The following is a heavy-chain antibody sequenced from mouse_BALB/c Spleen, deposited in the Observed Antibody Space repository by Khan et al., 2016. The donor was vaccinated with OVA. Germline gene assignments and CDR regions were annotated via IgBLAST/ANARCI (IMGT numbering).Heavy chain of an antibody. V-gene: IGHV3-2*02. CDR3: ARGNYYGYYFDY. Sequence: EVQLQESGPGLVKPSQSLSLTCTVTGYSITSGYAWNWIRQFPGNKLEWMGYISYSGVTSYTPYLKSRISITRDTSKNQFFLQLNSVTTEDTATYDCARGNYYGYYFDYWGQGTTLTVSS. CDR1: GYSITSGYA. J-gene: IGHJ2*01. D-gene: IGHD1-1*01. CDR2: ISYSGVT.